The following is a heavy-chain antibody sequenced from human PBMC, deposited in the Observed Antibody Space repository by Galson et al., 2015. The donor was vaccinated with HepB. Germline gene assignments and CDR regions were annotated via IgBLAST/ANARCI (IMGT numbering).Heavy chain of an antibody. CDR3: ARDQLVVIRGDFDY. CDR2: INAGNGNT. V-gene: IGHV1-3*01. Sequence: SVKVSCKATGYTFTSYAMHWVRQAPGQRLEWMGWINAGNGNTKYSQKFQGRVTITRDTSASTAYMELSSLRSEDTAVYYCARDQLVVIRGDFDYWGQGTLVTVSS. J-gene: IGHJ4*02. CDR1: GYTFTSYA. D-gene: IGHD3-22*01.